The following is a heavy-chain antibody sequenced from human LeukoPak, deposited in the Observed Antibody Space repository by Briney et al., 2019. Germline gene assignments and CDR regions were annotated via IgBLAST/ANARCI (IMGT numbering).Heavy chain of an antibody. D-gene: IGHD6-19*01. CDR2: IQWNDDST. CDR3: ARDSDYYSSGWSPWDY. V-gene: IGHV3-20*04. Sequence: GGSLRLSCAVSGFTFSSYAMSWVRQAPGKGLEWVSSIQWNDDSTGYADSVKGRFTISRDNAKNSLYLQMKSLRAEDTALYYCARDSDYYSSGWSPWDYWGQGTLVTVSS. CDR1: GFTFSSYA. J-gene: IGHJ4*02.